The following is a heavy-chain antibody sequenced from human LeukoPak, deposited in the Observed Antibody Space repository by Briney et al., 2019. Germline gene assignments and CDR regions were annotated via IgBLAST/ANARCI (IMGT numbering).Heavy chain of an antibody. CDR3: AVTGYSSSWSFDY. Sequence: QPGGSLRLSCAASGFTFSSYWMHWVRHAPGKGLVWVSRINTDGSTTSYADSVKGRFTISRDNAKNTVYLQMNSLRAEDTAVYYCAVTGYSSSWSFDYWGQGTLVTVSS. J-gene: IGHJ4*02. CDR2: INTDGSTT. CDR1: GFTFSSYW. V-gene: IGHV3-74*01. D-gene: IGHD6-13*01.